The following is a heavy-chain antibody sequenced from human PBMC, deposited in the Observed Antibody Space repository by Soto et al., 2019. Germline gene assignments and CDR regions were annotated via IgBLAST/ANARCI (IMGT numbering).Heavy chain of an antibody. Sequence: QVLLRESGPGLLKSSETLSLTCTVSGGSVNFGNFYWTWIRQPPGKGLDWIGDISDSGIPNYNPSLKNRVTIQLDTSRNQFSLRLTSVTAADTAIYYCARGDAINWFDSWGQGTLVTVSS. CDR1: GGSVNFGNFY. CDR3: ARGDAINWFDS. V-gene: IGHV4-61*01. J-gene: IGHJ5*01. CDR2: ISDSGIP.